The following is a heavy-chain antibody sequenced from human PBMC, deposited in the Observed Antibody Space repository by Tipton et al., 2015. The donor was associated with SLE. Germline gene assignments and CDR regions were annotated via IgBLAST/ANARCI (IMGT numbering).Heavy chain of an antibody. V-gene: IGHV3-53*05. D-gene: IGHD6-13*01. Sequence: SLRLSCVASGFTVSSSYMTWVRQAPGKGLEWVSVIYAGGNTYYADSVKGRFTISRDNSKNTLYLQMKSLRANDTAVYYCARSAAGPDYWGQGTQVTVSS. J-gene: IGHJ4*02. CDR2: IYAGGNT. CDR1: GFTVSSSY. CDR3: ARSAAGPDY.